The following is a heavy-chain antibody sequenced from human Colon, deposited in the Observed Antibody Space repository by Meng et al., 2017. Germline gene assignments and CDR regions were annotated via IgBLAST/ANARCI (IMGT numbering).Heavy chain of an antibody. CDR3: AKNSGGARFYFAN. CDR1: GFTFSNSG. CDR2: IWNDGSKE. J-gene: IGHJ4*02. Sequence: LKISCAASGFTFSNSGMHWVRQAPGKGLEWVAVIWNDGSKEYYADSVKGRFTISRDNSKNILYLQMNSLRVEDTAVFYCAKNSGGARFYFANWGQGTLVTVSS. D-gene: IGHD4-23*01. V-gene: IGHV3-33*06.